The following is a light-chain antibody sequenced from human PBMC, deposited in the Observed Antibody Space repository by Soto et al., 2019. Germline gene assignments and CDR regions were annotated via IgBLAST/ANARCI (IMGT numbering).Light chain of an antibody. Sequence: QSVLTQPRSVSGSPGQSFTISCTGTSSDVGGYNYVSWYQQHPGKAPKLMIYDVSKRPSGVPDRFSGSKSGNTASLTISGLQAEDEADYYCCSYAGSYTVVFGGGTKVTVL. CDR1: SSDVGGYNY. J-gene: IGLJ2*01. V-gene: IGLV2-11*01. CDR2: DVS. CDR3: CSYAGSYTVV.